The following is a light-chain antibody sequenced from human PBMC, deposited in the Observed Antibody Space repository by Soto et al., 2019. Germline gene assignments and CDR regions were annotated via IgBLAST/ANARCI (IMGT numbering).Light chain of an antibody. CDR3: QSYDSSLSAVV. Sequence: QSVLTQPPSVSGAPGQRVTISCIGGSSNIGAGYDVHWYQQLPGTAPKLLIYDNINRPSGVPDRFSGSRSVTSASLAITGLQTEDEADYYCQSYDSSLSAVVFGGGTKLTVL. CDR1: SSNIGAGYD. V-gene: IGLV1-40*01. CDR2: DNI. J-gene: IGLJ2*01.